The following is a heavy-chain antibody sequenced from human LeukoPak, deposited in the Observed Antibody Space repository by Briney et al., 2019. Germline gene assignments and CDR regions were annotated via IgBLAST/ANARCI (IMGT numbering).Heavy chain of an antibody. V-gene: IGHV1-46*01. CDR2: INPSGGST. J-gene: IGHJ4*02. CDR1: GYTFTSYY. Sequence: ASVKVSCKASGYTFTSYYMHWVRQAPGQGLEWMGIINPSGGSTSYAQKFQGRVTMTRDMSTSTVYMELSSLRSEDTAVYYRAVDWNYEFADYWGQGTLVTVSS. CDR3: AVDWNYEFADY. D-gene: IGHD1-7*01.